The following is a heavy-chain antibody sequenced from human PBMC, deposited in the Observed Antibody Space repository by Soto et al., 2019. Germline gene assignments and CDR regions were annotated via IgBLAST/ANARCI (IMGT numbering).Heavy chain of an antibody. J-gene: IGHJ5*02. V-gene: IGHV3-72*01. CDR3: GVPLVASAAAPRGWFAP. D-gene: IGHD2-15*01. CDR2: ISNKAKNYAT. Sequence: EMQLVESGGGLVQPGGSLRLSCAASGFTFSDHYMDWVRQAPGKGLEWVGRISNKAKNYATEYDAYVRGRFTISRDDSKNSIYLQINSLETEDTAVYYCGVPLVASAAAPRGWFAPWGQGTLVTVSS. CDR1: GFTFSDHY.